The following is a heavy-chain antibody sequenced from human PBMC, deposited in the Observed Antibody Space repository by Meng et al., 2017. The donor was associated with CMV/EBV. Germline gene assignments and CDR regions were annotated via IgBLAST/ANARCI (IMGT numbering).Heavy chain of an antibody. Sequence: GGSLRLSCAASGFTFSSYSMNWVRQAPGKGLEWVSSISSSSSYIYYADSVKGRFTISRDNAKNSLYLQMNSLRAEDTAVYYCAREKDSYNPYYYGMDVWGQGTTVTVSS. D-gene: IGHD5-24*01. CDR3: AREKDSYNPYYYGMDV. CDR1: GFTFSSYS. CDR2: ISSSSSYI. J-gene: IGHJ6*02. V-gene: IGHV3-21*01.